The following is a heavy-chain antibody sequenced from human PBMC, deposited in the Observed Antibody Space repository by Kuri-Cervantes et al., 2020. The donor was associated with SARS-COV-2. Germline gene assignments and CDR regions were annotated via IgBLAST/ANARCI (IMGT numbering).Heavy chain of an antibody. Sequence: GGSLRLSCAASGFIFSSHSMNWVRQAPGKGLEWVSYISSSSSTIYYADSVKGRFTISRDNAKNSLYLQMNSLRAEDTAVYYCAKVSISSGSYQKALGYWGQGTLVTVSS. J-gene: IGHJ4*02. CDR2: ISSSSSTI. CDR3: AKVSISSGSYQKALGY. CDR1: GFIFSSHS. V-gene: IGHV3-48*01. D-gene: IGHD3-10*02.